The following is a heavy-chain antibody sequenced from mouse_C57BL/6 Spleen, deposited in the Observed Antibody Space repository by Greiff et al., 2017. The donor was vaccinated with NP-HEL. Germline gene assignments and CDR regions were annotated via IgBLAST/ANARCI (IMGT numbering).Heavy chain of an antibody. D-gene: IGHD2-5*01. Sequence: EVQVVESGGGLVQPGGSLSLSCAASGFTFTDYYMSWVRQPPGKALEWLGFIRNKANGYTTEYSASVKGRFTISRDNSQSILYLQMNALRAEDSATYYCARSPPAYYSNLGRYFDVWGTGTTVTVSS. CDR2: IRNKANGYTT. CDR1: GFTFTDYY. V-gene: IGHV7-3*01. J-gene: IGHJ1*03. CDR3: ARSPPAYYSNLGRYFDV.